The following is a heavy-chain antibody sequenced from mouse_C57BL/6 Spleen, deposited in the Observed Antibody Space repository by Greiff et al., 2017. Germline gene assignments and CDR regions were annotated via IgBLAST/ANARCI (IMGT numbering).Heavy chain of an antibody. J-gene: IGHJ4*01. D-gene: IGHD3-2*02. CDR3: ARERQLRLRGYAMDY. CDR2: INPNNGGT. CDR1: GYTFTDYY. V-gene: IGHV1-26*01. Sequence: VQLQQSGPELVKPGASVKISCKASGYTFTDYYMNWVKQSHGKSLEWIGDINPNNGGTSYNQKFKGKATLTVDKSSGTAYMELRSLTSEDSAVYYCARERQLRLRGYAMDYWGQGTSVTVSS.